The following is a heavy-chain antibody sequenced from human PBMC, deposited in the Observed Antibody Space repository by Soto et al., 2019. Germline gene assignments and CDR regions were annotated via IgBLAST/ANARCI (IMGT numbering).Heavy chain of an antibody. CDR3: VREVGTSSDA. Sequence: PGWSLRLACASSGFTFNSYAMHWVRQAPGKGLKWVAIISFDGSNKYYADSVKGRFTISRDNSKNTLYLQMNSLRAEDTAVYYCVREVGTSSDAWGQGTLVTVSS. V-gene: IGHV3-30-3*01. CDR2: ISFDGSNK. D-gene: IGHD6-6*01. CDR1: GFTFNSYA. J-gene: IGHJ5*02.